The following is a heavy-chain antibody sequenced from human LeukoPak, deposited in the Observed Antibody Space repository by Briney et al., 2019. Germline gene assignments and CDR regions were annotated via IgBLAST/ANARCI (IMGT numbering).Heavy chain of an antibody. J-gene: IGHJ4*02. CDR2: ISRSSATI. CDR1: GITFSDYY. CDR3: ARVGFVEMATTFDC. V-gene: IGHV3-11*01. D-gene: IGHD5-24*01. Sequence: GGSLRLSCEASGITFSDYYMSWIRQAPGKGLEWVSYISRSSATIYYADSVKDRFTVSRDNPKNSMHLQMNSLRAEDTAVYYCARVGFVEMATTFDCWGQGTLVTVSS.